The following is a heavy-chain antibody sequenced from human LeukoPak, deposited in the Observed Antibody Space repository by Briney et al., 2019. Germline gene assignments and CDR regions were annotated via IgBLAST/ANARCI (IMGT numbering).Heavy chain of an antibody. CDR2: INHSGST. V-gene: IGHV4-34*01. CDR3: ARERDSSSWPYYYYMDV. CDR1: GGSFSGYY. Sequence: SETLSLTCAVYGGSFSGYYWSWIRQPPGKGLEWIGGINHSGSTNYNPSLKSRVTISVDTSKNQFSLKLSSVTAADTAVYYCARERDSSSWPYYYYMDVWGKGTTVTVSS. J-gene: IGHJ6*03. D-gene: IGHD6-13*01.